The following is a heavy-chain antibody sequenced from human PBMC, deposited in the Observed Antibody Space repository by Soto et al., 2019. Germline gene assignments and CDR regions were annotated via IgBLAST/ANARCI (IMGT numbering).Heavy chain of an antibody. V-gene: IGHV1-3*05. Sequence: QVKLVQSGTEEKKPGASVKVSCKASGYTFTTYTIHWVRQAPGQRLEWMGWIIAGNGNTKYSQKFQGRVTITRDTSATTAYMEVSSLRSEDTAVYYCARAYGDPNYYYYGMDVWGQGTTVTVSS. CDR2: IIAGNGNT. J-gene: IGHJ6*02. D-gene: IGHD4-17*01. CDR3: ARAYGDPNYYYYGMDV. CDR1: GYTFTTYT.